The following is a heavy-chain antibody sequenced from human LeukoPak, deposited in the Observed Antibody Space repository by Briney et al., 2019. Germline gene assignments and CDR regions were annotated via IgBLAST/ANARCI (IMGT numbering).Heavy chain of an antibody. CDR2: IIPIFGTA. CDR3: VTGYDSSGFDY. V-gene: IGHV1-69*05. Sequence: SVKVSCKASGGTFSSYAISWVRQAPGQGLEWMGGIIPIFGTANYAQKSQGRVTITTDESTSTAYMELSSLRSEDTAVYYCVTGYDSSGFDYWGQGTLVTVSS. D-gene: IGHD3-22*01. CDR1: GGTFSSYA. J-gene: IGHJ4*02.